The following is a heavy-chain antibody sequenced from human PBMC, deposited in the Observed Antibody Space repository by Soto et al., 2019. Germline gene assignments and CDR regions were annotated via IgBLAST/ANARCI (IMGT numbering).Heavy chain of an antibody. V-gene: IGHV1-69*13. CDR3: ARDAPGKHHGDYYYGMDV. CDR2: IIPIFGTA. CDR1: GGTFSSYA. J-gene: IGHJ6*02. D-gene: IGHD2-21*01. Sequence: ASVKVSCKASGGTFSSYAISWVRQAPGQGREWMGGIIPIFGTANYAQKFQGRVTITADESTSTAYMELSSLRSEDTAVYYCARDAPGKHHGDYYYGMDVWGQGTTVTVSS.